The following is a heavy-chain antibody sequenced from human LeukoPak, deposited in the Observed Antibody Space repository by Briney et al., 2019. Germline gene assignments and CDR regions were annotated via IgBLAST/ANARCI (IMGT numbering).Heavy chain of an antibody. CDR2: ISSSSSTI. Sequence: PGGSLRLSCAASGFTFSTYSMNWVRQAPGKGLEWVSFISSSSSTIYYADSVKGRFTISRDNANNSLYLQMNSLRADDTAVYYCARIRGYSYVFDSWGQGSLVTVSS. CDR3: ARIRGYSYVFDS. D-gene: IGHD5-18*01. V-gene: IGHV3-48*01. CDR1: GFTFSTYS. J-gene: IGHJ4*02.